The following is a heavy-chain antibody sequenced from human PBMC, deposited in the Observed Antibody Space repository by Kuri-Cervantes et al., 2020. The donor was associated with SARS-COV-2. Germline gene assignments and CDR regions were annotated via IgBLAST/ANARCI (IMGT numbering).Heavy chain of an antibody. CDR1: GDSVSSNSAA. D-gene: IGHD6-19*01. V-gene: IGHV6-1*01. CDR3: ARDPTVAVHWYFDL. CDR2: TYYRSKWYN. J-gene: IGHJ2*01. Sequence: SETLSLTCAISGDSVSSNSAAWNWIRQSPSRGLEWLGRTYYRSKWYNDYAVSVKSRITINPDTSKNQFSLQLNSVTPVDTAVYYCARDPTVAVHWYFDLWGRGTLVTVSS.